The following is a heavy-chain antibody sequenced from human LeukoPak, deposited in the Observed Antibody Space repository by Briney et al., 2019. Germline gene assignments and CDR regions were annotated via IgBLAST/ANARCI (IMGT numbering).Heavy chain of an antibody. Sequence: ASVKVSCKASGYTFTGYYMHWVRQAPGQGLEWMGWINPNSGGTNYAQKFQGRVTMTRDTSISTAYMELSRLRSDDTAVYYCAREEGSSSSYYFDYWGQGTLVTVSS. V-gene: IGHV1-2*02. CDR2: INPNSGGT. CDR3: AREEGSSSSYYFDY. J-gene: IGHJ4*02. CDR1: GYTFTGYY. D-gene: IGHD6-13*01.